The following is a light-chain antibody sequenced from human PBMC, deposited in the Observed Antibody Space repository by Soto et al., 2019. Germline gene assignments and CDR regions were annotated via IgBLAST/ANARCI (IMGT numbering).Light chain of an antibody. CDR1: QGLSSY. Sequence: DIQLTQSPSFLSASVGDRVTITCRASQGLSSYLAWYQQKPGKAPKLLIYAASTLQSGVPSRFRGSRSGTEFTLTISSLQHEDFATYYCQQINSYPQTFGQGTKADI. V-gene: IGKV1-9*01. CDR2: AAS. CDR3: QQINSYPQT. J-gene: IGKJ2*01.